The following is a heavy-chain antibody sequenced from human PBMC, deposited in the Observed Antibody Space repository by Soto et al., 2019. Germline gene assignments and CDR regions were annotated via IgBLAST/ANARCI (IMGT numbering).Heavy chain of an antibody. J-gene: IGHJ6*02. V-gene: IGHV2-5*02. Sequence: QITLKESGPTLVKPTQTLTLTCTFSGFSLNTGGLGVGWIRQPPGKALEWLALIYWDDDKRYSPSLKSRLTIHKDTSKNQVVLTMTNMDPVDTATYYCAHSRCGGDCLQSYSSHYYYGMDVWGQGTTVTVSS. CDR3: AHSRCGGDCLQSYSSHYYYGMDV. D-gene: IGHD2-21*02. CDR1: GFSLNTGGLG. CDR2: IYWDDDK.